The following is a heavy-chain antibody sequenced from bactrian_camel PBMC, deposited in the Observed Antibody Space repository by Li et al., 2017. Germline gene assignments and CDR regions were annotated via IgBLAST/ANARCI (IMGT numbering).Heavy chain of an antibody. Sequence: VQLVESGGGSVQVGETLRLSCTASGFTFDDSDMGWFRQALGKEREMVAQMISDGTPFYADAVQGRFTLSQNAKNTVLLQMNSLQPEDTATYYCNAQCRPRGSDYVEWNNWGQGTQVTVS. CDR3: NAQCRPRGSDYVEWNN. CDR2: MISDGTP. V-gene: IGHV3S66*01. J-gene: IGHJ4*01. CDR1: GFTFDDSD. D-gene: IGHD6*01.